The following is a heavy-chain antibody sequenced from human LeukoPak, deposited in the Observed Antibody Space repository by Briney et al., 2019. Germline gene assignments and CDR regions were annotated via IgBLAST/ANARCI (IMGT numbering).Heavy chain of an antibody. J-gene: IGHJ5*02. CDR1: GYTFTSYD. Sequence: GASVKVSCKASGYTFTSYDINWVRQATGQGLEWMGWMNPNSGNTGYAQKFQGRVTITRNTSISTAYMELSSLRSEDTAVYYCARGPSTIAARNRCWFDPWGQGTLVTVSS. CDR3: ARGPSTIAARNRCWFDP. D-gene: IGHD6-6*01. CDR2: MNPNSGNT. V-gene: IGHV1-8*03.